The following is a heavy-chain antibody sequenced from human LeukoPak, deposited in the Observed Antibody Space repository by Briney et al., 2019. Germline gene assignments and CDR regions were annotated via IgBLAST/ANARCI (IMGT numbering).Heavy chain of an antibody. D-gene: IGHD3-3*01. CDR3: AKEAVTIFGVGYYMDV. CDR2: IRYDGSNK. Sequence: SGGSLRLSCAASGFTFSSYGMHWVRQAPGKGLEWVAFIRYDGSNKYYADSVKGRFTISRDNSKNTLYLQMNSLRAEDTAVYYCAKEAVTIFGVGYYMDVWGKGTTVTVSS. CDR1: GFTFSSYG. V-gene: IGHV3-30*02. J-gene: IGHJ6*03.